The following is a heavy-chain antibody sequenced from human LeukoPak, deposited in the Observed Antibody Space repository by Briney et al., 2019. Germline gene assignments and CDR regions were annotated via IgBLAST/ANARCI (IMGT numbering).Heavy chain of an antibody. J-gene: IGHJ5*02. D-gene: IGHD3-10*01. CDR3: ARESFGESMDNWFDP. Sequence: PSETLSLTCTVSGGSISSYYWSWIRQPAGKGLEWIGRIYTSGSTNYNPPLKSRVTMSVDTSKNQFSLKLSSVTAADTAVYYCARESFGESMDNWFDPWGQGTLVTVSS. V-gene: IGHV4-4*07. CDR1: GGSISSYY. CDR2: IYTSGST.